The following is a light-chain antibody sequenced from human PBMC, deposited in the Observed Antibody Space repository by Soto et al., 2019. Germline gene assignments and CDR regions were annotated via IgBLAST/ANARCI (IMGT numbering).Light chain of an antibody. CDR3: AAWDDSLSVYV. V-gene: IGLV1-44*01. CDR2: SNN. CDR1: SSNIGTNT. Sequence: QSVLTQPPSASGTPGQRVTISCFGSSSNIGTNTVNWYQQLPGTAPKLLIYSNNQRPSGVPDRFSGSKSGTSASLAISGLRSEDEADYYSAAWDDSLSVYVFGTGTKVTVL. J-gene: IGLJ1*01.